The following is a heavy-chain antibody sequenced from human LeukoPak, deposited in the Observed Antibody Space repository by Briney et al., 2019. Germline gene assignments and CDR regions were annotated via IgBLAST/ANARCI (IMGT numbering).Heavy chain of an antibody. Sequence: SQTLSLTCTVSGGSISSGSYYWSWIRQPAGKGLEWIGRIYTSGSTNYNPSLKSRVTISVDTSKNQFSLKLSSVTAADTAVYYCARQGSSSRYDTTFDYWGQGTLVTVSS. CDR2: IYTSGST. V-gene: IGHV4-61*02. CDR1: GGSISSGSYY. CDR3: ARQGSSSRYDTTFDY. J-gene: IGHJ4*02. D-gene: IGHD6-13*01.